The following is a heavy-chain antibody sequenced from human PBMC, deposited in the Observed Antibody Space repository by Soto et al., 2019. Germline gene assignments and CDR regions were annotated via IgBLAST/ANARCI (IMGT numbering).Heavy chain of an antibody. CDR2: MNPNSGNT. J-gene: IGHJ6*03. Sequence: ASVKVSCKASGYTFTSYDINWVRQATGQGLEWMGWMNPNSGNTGYAQKFQGRVTMTRNTSISTAYMELSSLRSEDTAVYYCARVGEWGGCYNFCRCYYTRYYCDLMAFWGQGTSVIVSS. CDR3: ARVGEWGGCYNFCRCYYTRYYCDLMAF. D-gene: IGHD3-3*01. CDR1: GYTFTSYD. V-gene: IGHV1-8*01.